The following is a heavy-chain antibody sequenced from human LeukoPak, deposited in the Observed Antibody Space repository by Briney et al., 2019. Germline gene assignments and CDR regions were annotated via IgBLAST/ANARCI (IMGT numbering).Heavy chain of an antibody. Sequence: GGSLRLSCAASGFTFSSYEMNWVRQAPGKGLEWVSYISSSAGTTYYADSVKGRFTISRDNAKNSLYLQMNRLRAEDTAVYFCAREQQQLWYHWGQGTLVTVPS. D-gene: IGHD5-18*01. CDR3: AREQQQLWYH. J-gene: IGHJ5*02. CDR2: ISSSAGTT. V-gene: IGHV3-48*03. CDR1: GFTFSSYE.